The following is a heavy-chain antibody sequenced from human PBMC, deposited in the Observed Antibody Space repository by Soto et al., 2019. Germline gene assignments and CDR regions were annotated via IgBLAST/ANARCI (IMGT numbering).Heavy chain of an antibody. CDR3: AKGSRMWTPDY. D-gene: IGHD2-21*01. V-gene: IGHV1-3*01. J-gene: IGHJ4*02. CDR2: IAPGNGNT. Sequence: ASVKVSCKASGYTFTDYAIHWVRQAPGQRLEWMGWIAPGNGNTKYSQNFQGRVTITRDTSATTAYMELSSLRSEDTAVYYCAKGSRMWTPDYWGQGTLVTAPQ. CDR1: GYTFTDYA.